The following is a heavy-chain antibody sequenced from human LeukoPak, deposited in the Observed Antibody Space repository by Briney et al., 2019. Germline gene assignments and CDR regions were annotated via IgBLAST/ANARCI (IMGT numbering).Heavy chain of an antibody. Sequence: SETLSLTCTVSGGSISSSSYYWGWIRQPPGKGLEWIGSIYYSGSTYYNPSLKSRVTISVDTSKNQFSLKLSSVTAADTAVYYCASRLKHYDFWSGYYPLFDYWGQGTLVTVSS. CDR3: ASRLKHYDFWSGYYPLFDY. CDR1: GGSISSSSYY. D-gene: IGHD3-3*01. V-gene: IGHV4-39*01. CDR2: IYYSGST. J-gene: IGHJ4*02.